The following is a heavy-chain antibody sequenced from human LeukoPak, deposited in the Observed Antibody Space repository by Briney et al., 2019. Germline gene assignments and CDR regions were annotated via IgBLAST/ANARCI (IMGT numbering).Heavy chain of an antibody. D-gene: IGHD3-22*01. CDR1: GFTVSSNY. CDR3: ARKSNSGYYLSY. V-gene: IGHV3-66*01. Sequence: GGSLRLSCAASGFTVSSNYMSWVRQAPGKGLEWVSVIYSDGRTFYADSVKGRFTISRDNSKNTLYLQMNSLRAEDTAVYYCARKSNSGYYLSYWGQGTLVTVSS. J-gene: IGHJ4*02. CDR2: IYSDGRT.